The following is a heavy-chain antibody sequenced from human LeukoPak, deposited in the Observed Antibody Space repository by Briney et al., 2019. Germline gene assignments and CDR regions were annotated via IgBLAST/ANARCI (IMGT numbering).Heavy chain of an antibody. CDR1: GFTFVSYE. Sequence: PGGSLRLSCAASGFTFVSYEMNWVRQAPGKGLEWVSYMSSSGSTIYYADSVKGRFTISRDNAKNSLYLQMNSLRAEDTAVYYCARDWSHGLDYWGQGTLVTVSS. CDR3: ARDWSHGLDY. J-gene: IGHJ4*02. CDR2: MSSSGSTI. V-gene: IGHV3-48*03.